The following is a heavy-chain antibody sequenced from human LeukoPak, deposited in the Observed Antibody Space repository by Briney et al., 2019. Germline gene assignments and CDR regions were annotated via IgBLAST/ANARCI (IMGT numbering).Heavy chain of an antibody. D-gene: IGHD3-9*01. Sequence: PGRSPRLSCAASGFTFSSYAMHWVRQAPGKGLEWVAVISYDGSNKYYADSVKGRFTISRDNSKNTLYLQMNSLRAEDTAVYYCARSPQGSSRLRYFDEYGMDVWGQGTTVTVSS. CDR1: GFTFSSYA. J-gene: IGHJ6*02. V-gene: IGHV3-30*04. CDR3: ARSPQGSSRLRYFDEYGMDV. CDR2: ISYDGSNK.